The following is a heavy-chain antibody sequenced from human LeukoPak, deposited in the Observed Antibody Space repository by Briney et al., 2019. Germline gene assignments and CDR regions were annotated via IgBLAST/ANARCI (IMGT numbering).Heavy chain of an antibody. CDR3: ARLAGAGTLYYFDY. D-gene: IGHD6-19*01. J-gene: IGHJ4*02. Sequence: PSETLSLTCTVSGGSITSSSYYWGWIRQPPGKGLEWIGIIYYSGSTYYNPSLKSRVTVSVDTSKNQFSLKLSSVTAADTAVYYCARLAGAGTLYYFDYWGQGTLVTVSS. CDR2: IYYSGST. V-gene: IGHV4-39*01. CDR1: GGSITSSSYY.